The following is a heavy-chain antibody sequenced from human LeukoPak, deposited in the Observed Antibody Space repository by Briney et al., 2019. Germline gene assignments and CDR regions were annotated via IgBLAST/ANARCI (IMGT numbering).Heavy chain of an antibody. CDR2: IYHSGST. CDR3: ARGRDSRGYQFMGFDS. CDR1: GGSISSSNW. D-gene: IGHD3-22*01. Sequence: PSGTLSLTCAVSGGSISSSNWWSWVRQPPGKGLEWIGEIYHSGSTNYNPSLKSRVTISVDTSKNQFSLRLSSVIAADTAVYYCARGRDSRGYQFMGFDSWGQGTLVTVSS. V-gene: IGHV4-4*02. J-gene: IGHJ4*02.